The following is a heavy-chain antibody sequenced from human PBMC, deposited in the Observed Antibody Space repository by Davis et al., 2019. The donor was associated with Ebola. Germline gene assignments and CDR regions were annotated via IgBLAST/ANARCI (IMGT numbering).Heavy chain of an antibody. V-gene: IGHV4-31*03. CDR1: GGSISSGGYY. J-gene: IGHJ4*02. Sequence: LRLSCTVSGGSISSGGYYWSWIRQHPGKGLEWIGYIYYSGSTYYNPSLKSRVTISVDTSKNQFSLKLSSVTAADTAVYYCARGGLSVTTQFDYWGQGTLVTVSS. CDR3: ARGGLSVTTQFDY. CDR2: IYYSGST. D-gene: IGHD4-17*01.